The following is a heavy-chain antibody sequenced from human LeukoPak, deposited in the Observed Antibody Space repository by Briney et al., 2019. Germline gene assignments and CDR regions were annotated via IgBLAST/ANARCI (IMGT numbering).Heavy chain of an antibody. CDR3: ARDLICSSTSCYGRRWFDP. D-gene: IGHD2-2*01. J-gene: IGHJ5*02. CDR1: GGSISSYY. V-gene: IGHV4-59*01. CDR2: IYYSGST. Sequence: KPSETLSLTCTVSGGSISSYYWSWIRQPPGKGLEWIGYIYYSGSTNYNPSLKSRVTISVDTSKNQFSLKLSSVTAADTAVYYCARDLICSSTSCYGRRWFDPWGQGTLVTVSS.